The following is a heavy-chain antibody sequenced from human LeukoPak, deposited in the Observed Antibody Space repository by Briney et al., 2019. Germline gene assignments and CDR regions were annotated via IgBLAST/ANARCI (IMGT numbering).Heavy chain of an antibody. CDR3: ARKTLIDY. V-gene: IGHV3-48*04. CDR1: GFTFSNYS. Sequence: GGSLRLSCAASGFTFSNYSMNWVRQAPGKGLEWVSYISSSSSTIYYADSVKGRFTISRDNAKNSLYLQMNSLRAEDTAVYYCARKTLIDYWGQGTLVTVSS. CDR2: ISSSSSTI. J-gene: IGHJ4*02.